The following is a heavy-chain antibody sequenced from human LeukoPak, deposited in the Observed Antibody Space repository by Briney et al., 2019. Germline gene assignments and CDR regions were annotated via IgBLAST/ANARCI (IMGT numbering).Heavy chain of an antibody. CDR3: ARRGQHLAFDY. D-gene: IGHD6-13*01. J-gene: IGHJ4*02. Sequence: SQTLSLTCAISGDSVSSSSATWNWIRQSPSGGLECLGRTYYRSKWYYDYAVSVKSRITINPDTSKNQFSLHLNSVTPEDTAVYYCARRGQHLAFDYWGQGTLVTVSS. V-gene: IGHV6-1*01. CDR2: TYYRSKWYY. CDR1: GDSVSSSSAT.